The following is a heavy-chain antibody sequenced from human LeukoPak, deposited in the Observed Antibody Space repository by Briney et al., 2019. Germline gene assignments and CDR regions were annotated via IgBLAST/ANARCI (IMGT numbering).Heavy chain of an antibody. CDR1: GFTFTSSV. J-gene: IGHJ3*02. D-gene: IGHD1-26*01. CDR3: AADQVGWEVQYAFDI. V-gene: IGHV1-58*01. Sequence: SVTVSCKASGFTFTSSVVQWVRRARGQRLEWIGWIVVGSGNSNFAQKFQERVTITRDMSTTTAYMELSSLRSEDTAVYYCAADQVGWEVQYAFDIWGQGTMVTVSS. CDR2: IVVGSGNS.